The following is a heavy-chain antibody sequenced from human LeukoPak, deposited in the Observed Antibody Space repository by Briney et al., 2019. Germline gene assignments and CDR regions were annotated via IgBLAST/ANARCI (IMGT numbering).Heavy chain of an antibody. J-gene: IGHJ5*01. CDR1: GFTFSSYW. V-gene: IGHV3-7*01. D-gene: IGHD6-19*01. CDR2: IKQDGSEK. CDR3: ARDWLAKIAVAGNFDS. Sequence: GGSLRLSCAASGFTFSSYWMSWVRQAPGKGLEWVANIKQDGSEKYYVDSVKGRFTISRDNAKNSLYLQMNSLRAEDTAVYYCARDWLAKIAVAGNFDSWGQGTLVTVSS.